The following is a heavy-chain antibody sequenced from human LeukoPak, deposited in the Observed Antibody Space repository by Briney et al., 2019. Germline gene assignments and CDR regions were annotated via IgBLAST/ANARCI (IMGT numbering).Heavy chain of an antibody. J-gene: IGHJ6*03. D-gene: IGHD4-17*01. Sequence: PSETLSLTCTVSGGSISSYYWSWIRQPPGKGLEWIGYIYYSGSTNYNPSLKSRVTISVDTSKNQFSLKLSSVTAADTAVYYCARESTVTFYYYYYYMDVWGKGTTVTISS. CDR2: IYYSGST. CDR3: ARESTVTFYYYYYYMDV. CDR1: GGSISSYY. V-gene: IGHV4-59*12.